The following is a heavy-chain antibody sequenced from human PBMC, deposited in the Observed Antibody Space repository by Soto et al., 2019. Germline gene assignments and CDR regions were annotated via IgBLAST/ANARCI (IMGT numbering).Heavy chain of an antibody. V-gene: IGHV4-30-4*01. CDR3: ASRKSSPYFDY. CDR2: IYYSGST. Sequence: PSETLSLTWTVSGGSISSGDYYWSWIRQPPGKGLEWIGYIYYSGSTYYNPSLKSRVTIPVDTSKNQFSLKLSSVTAADTAVYYCASRKSSPYFDYWGQGTLVTVSS. CDR1: GGSISSGDYY. D-gene: IGHD3-10*01. J-gene: IGHJ4*02.